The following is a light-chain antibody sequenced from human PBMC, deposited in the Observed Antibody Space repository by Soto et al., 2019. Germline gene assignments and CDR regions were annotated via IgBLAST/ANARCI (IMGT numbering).Light chain of an antibody. J-gene: IGLJ2*01. CDR1: SSNIGSNT. V-gene: IGLV1-44*01. CDR3: AAWDDSLNVV. Sequence: QSVLTQPPSASGTPGQRVTISCSGSSSNIGSNTVNWYQHLPGTAPKLLIYTNDQRPSGVPDRFSGSKSGTSASLAISGLQSEDEADYYCAAWDDSLNVVFGGGTKVTVL. CDR2: TND.